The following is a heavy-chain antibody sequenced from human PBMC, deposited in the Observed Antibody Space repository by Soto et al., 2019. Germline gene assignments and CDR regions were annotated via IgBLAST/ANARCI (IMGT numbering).Heavy chain of an antibody. Sequence: XGSLFLSCSASGFTFSSYSMNWVRQAPGKGLDWVSSISSSSSYIYYADSVKGRFTISRDNAKNSLYLQMNSLRAEDTAVYYCASRITMVRGVNHWGQGTLVTVSS. J-gene: IGHJ1*01. CDR3: ASRITMVRGVNH. CDR2: ISSSSSYI. CDR1: GFTFSSYS. V-gene: IGHV3-21*01. D-gene: IGHD3-10*01.